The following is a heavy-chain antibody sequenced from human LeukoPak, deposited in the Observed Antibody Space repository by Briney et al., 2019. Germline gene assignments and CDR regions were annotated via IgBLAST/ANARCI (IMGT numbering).Heavy chain of an antibody. Sequence: ETLSLTCAVSGGSIKSNNWRSWVRQAPGKGLEWVSAISGSGGSTYYADSVKGRFTISRDNSKNTLYLQMNSLRAEDTAVYYCAKEEIYYDSSGYQYYFDYWGQGTLVTVSS. V-gene: IGHV3-23*01. CDR3: AKEEIYYDSSGYQYYFDY. CDR2: ISGSGGST. D-gene: IGHD3-22*01. J-gene: IGHJ4*02. CDR1: GGSIKSNN.